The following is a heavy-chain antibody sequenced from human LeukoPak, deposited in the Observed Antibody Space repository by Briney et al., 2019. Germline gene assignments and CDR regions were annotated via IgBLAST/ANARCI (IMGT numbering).Heavy chain of an antibody. V-gene: IGHV3-7*01. Sequence: GGSLRLSCAASGFTFTGYSMTWVRQAPGKGLEWVANIKQDESEKYYVDSVKGRFTISRDNAKNSLYLQMNSLRAEDTAVYYCARDRDGPDYWGQGTLVTVSS. J-gene: IGHJ4*02. CDR1: GFTFTGYS. D-gene: IGHD5-24*01. CDR3: ARDRDGPDY. CDR2: IKQDESEK.